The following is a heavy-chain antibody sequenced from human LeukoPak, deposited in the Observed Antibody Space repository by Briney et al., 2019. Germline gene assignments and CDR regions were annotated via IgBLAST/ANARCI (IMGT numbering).Heavy chain of an antibody. D-gene: IGHD2/OR15-2a*01. CDR3: ARAGNTRFDY. CDR2: ISGSDGRT. V-gene: IGHV3-23*01. J-gene: IGHJ4*02. CDR1: GFTFSNYA. Sequence: GGSQRLSCAASGFTFSNYAMSWVRQAPGKGLEWVSGISGSDGRTYYADSVKGRFTISRDNSKNTLYLQMNSLRAEDTAVYYCARAGNTRFDYWGQGTLVTVSS.